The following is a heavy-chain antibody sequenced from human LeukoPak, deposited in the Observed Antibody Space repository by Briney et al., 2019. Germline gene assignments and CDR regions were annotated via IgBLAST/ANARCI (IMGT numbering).Heavy chain of an antibody. CDR3: ARIGFYYYYYMDV. CDR1: GYSFTSYW. Sequence: GESPKISCKGSGYSFTSYWIGWVRQMPGKGLEWMGIIYPGDSDTRYSPSFQGQVTISADKSISTAYLQWSSLKASDTAMYYCARIGFYYYYYMDVWGKGTTVTVSS. D-gene: IGHD6-25*01. V-gene: IGHV5-51*01. J-gene: IGHJ6*03. CDR2: IYPGDSDT.